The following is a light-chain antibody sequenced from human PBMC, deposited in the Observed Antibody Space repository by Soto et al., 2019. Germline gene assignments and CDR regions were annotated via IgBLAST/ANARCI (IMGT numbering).Light chain of an antibody. CDR3: QQYGSYPGT. V-gene: IGKV3-15*01. CDR1: QSISST. Sequence: ITMTQSPATLSVSLGGRATLPCRASQSISSTLAWYQQKPGQAPRLLIHGASTLDPGFPARFSGSGSGTEFTLTIASLQPDDFATYYCQQYGSYPGTFGQGTKVDIK. J-gene: IGKJ1*01. CDR2: GAS.